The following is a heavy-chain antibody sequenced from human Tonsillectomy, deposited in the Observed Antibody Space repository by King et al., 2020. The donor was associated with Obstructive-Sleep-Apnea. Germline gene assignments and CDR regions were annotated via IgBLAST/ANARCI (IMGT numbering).Heavy chain of an antibody. CDR2: IYYSGST. CDR1: GGSISSSSYY. D-gene: IGHD3-9*01. V-gene: IGHV4-39*01. Sequence: QLQESGPGLVKPSETLSLTCTVSGGSISSSSYYWGWIGQPPGKGLEWIGSIYYSGSTYYNPSLKSRVTISVDTSKNPFSLKLSSVTAADTAVYYCARVFRLRYFDWLSSNWFDPWGQGTLVTVSS. J-gene: IGHJ5*02. CDR3: ARVFRLRYFDWLSSNWFDP.